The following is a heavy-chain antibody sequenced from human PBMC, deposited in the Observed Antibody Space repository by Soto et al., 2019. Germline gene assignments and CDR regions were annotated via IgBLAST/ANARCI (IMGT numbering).Heavy chain of an antibody. CDR2: ISGSGGST. CDR3: AKVEGVVVVPAAIF. J-gene: IGHJ3*01. D-gene: IGHD2-2*01. V-gene: IGHV3-23*01. CDR1: GFTFSSYA. Sequence: GGSLRLSCVASGFTFSSYAMSWVRQAPGKGLEWVSAISGSGGSTYYADSVKGRFTISRDNSKNTLYLQMNSLRAEDTAVYYCAKVEGVVVVPAAIFWGQGTMVTVSS.